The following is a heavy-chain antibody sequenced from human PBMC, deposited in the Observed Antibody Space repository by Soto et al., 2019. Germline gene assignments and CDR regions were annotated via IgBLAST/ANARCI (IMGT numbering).Heavy chain of an antibody. D-gene: IGHD3-22*01. Sequence: SVKVSCKASGVTFSSYAISWVRQAPGQGLEWMGGIIPIFGTANYAQKFQGRVTITADESTSTAYMELSSLRSEDTAVYYCSRDPYYYDSSGSNFDYWGQGTLVTVSS. CDR3: SRDPYYYDSSGSNFDY. V-gene: IGHV1-69*13. CDR2: IIPIFGTA. CDR1: GVTFSSYA. J-gene: IGHJ4*02.